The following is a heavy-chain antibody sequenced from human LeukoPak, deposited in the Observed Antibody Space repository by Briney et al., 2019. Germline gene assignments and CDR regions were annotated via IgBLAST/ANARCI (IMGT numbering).Heavy chain of an antibody. Sequence: PSETLSLTCAVYGGSFSGYYWSWIRQPPGKGLEWIGEINHSGSTNYNPSLKSRVTISVDTSKNQFSLKLSSVTAADTAVYYRAHSGYASAFDIWGQGTMVTVSS. CDR2: INHSGST. D-gene: IGHD5-12*01. CDR1: GGSFSGYY. J-gene: IGHJ3*02. V-gene: IGHV4-34*01. CDR3: AHSGYASAFDI.